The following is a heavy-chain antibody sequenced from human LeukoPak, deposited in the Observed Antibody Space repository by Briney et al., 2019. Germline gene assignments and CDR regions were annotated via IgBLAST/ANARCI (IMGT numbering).Heavy chain of an antibody. CDR1: GYTLTELS. D-gene: IGHD3-22*01. Sequence: ASVKVSCKVSGYTLTELSMHWVRQAPGKGLEWMGGFDPEDGETIYAQKFQGRVTMTEDTSTDTAYMELSSLRSDDTAVYYCAREVVYYYDSSGYFDYWGQGTLVTVSS. CDR3: AREVVYYYDSSGYFDY. V-gene: IGHV1-24*01. J-gene: IGHJ4*02. CDR2: FDPEDGET.